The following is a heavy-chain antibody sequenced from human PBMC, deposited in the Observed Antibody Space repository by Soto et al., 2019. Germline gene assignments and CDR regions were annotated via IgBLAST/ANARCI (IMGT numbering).Heavy chain of an antibody. D-gene: IGHD2-15*01. Sequence: SETLSLTCAVSGYSISSSSDYYWGWVRQSPGKGLEWIGSVLHGGSTFYNPSLQSRVTISVDTSKNQFSLNLSSVTAADTAVYYCATRQGGSYNWFDPWGQGTLVTAPQ. CDR3: ATRQGGSYNWFDP. V-gene: IGHV4-38-2*01. CDR2: VLHGGST. J-gene: IGHJ5*02. CDR1: GYSISSSSDYY.